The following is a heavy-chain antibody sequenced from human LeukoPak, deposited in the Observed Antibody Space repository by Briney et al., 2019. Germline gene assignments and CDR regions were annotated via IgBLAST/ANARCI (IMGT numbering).Heavy chain of an antibody. CDR1: GYTFTGYY. J-gene: IGHJ4*02. D-gene: IGHD5-12*01. Sequence: ASVKVSCKASGYTFTGYYMHWVRQAPGQGLEWMEWINPNSGGTNYAQKFQGRVTMTRDTSISTAYMELSRLRSDDTAVYYCARDSGQWLRFGFDYWGQGTLVTVSS. V-gene: IGHV1-2*02. CDR3: ARDSGQWLRFGFDY. CDR2: INPNSGGT.